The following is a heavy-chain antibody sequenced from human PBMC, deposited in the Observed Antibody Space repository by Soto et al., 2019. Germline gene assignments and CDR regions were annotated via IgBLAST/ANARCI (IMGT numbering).Heavy chain of an antibody. CDR1: GGSFGTYY. CDR2: MYYTGST. Sequence: PSETLSLTCTVSGGSFGTYYWSWIRQPPGEGLGWIGYMYYTGSTNYNPSPKNRVTISVDTSQKQYSPKLRSVSAADTPVYFCARHFVWGIAFDMWGKGRMV. D-gene: IGHD3-9*01. CDR3: ARHFVWGIAFDM. V-gene: IGHV4-59*01. J-gene: IGHJ3*02.